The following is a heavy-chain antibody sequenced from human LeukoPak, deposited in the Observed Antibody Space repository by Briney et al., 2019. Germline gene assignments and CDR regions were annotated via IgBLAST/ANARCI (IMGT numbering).Heavy chain of an antibody. CDR3: ARHRGCSSTSCYLDY. D-gene: IGHD2-2*01. V-gene: IGHV4-38-2*01. CDR2: IYHSEST. Sequence: SETLSLTCAVSGYSISSGYYWGWIRQPPGKGLEWIGSIYHSESTYYNPSLKSRVTISVDTSKNQFSLKLSSVTAADTAVYYCARHRGCSSTSCYLDYWGQGTLVTVSS. CDR1: GYSISSGYY. J-gene: IGHJ4*02.